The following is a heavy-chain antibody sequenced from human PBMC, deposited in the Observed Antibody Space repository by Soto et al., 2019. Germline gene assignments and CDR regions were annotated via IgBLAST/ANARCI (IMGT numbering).Heavy chain of an antibody. CDR3: ARSQGSSTSLEIYYYYYYGMDV. CDR2: IIPIPGTA. Sequence: QVQLVQSGAEVKKPGSSVKVSCKASGGTFGSYAISWVRQSPGQVLEWMGGIIPIPGTANYAQKFQGRVTSAADASTSTAYMELSSLRSEDTAVDYCARSQGSSTSLEIYYYYYYGMDVWGQGTTVTVSS. V-gene: IGHV1-69*01. J-gene: IGHJ6*02. D-gene: IGHD2-2*01. CDR1: GGTFGSYA.